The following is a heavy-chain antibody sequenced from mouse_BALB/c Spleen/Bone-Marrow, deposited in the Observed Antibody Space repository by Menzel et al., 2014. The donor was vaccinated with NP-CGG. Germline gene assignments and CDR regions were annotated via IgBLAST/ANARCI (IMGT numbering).Heavy chain of an antibody. CDR1: GYSFTSHT. V-gene: IGHV1-18*01. J-gene: IGHJ4*01. Sequence: EVQLQQSGPELVKPGASMKISCKASGYSFTSHTMNWVKQSHGKNLEWIGLINPYNGGTSYNQKFMGKATLAVDKSSSTAYMELLSLTSEDSAVYYCARWDYYGYAMDYWGQGTSVTVSS. CDR2: INPYNGGT. CDR3: ARWDYYGYAMDY. D-gene: IGHD1-1*01.